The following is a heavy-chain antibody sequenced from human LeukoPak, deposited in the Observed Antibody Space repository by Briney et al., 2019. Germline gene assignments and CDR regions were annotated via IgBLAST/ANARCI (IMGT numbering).Heavy chain of an antibody. CDR3: VRGGFGHAMDV. V-gene: IGHV3-23*01. D-gene: IGHD3-10*01. CDR2: ISGSGDGT. CDR1: GFTFSSYA. J-gene: IGHJ6*02. Sequence: PGGSLRLSCGASGFTFSSYAMYWVRQAPGKGLEWVSAISGSGDGTYYADSVKGRSTISRDNAKNTLYLQMTSLGAEDTAVYYCVRGGFGHAMDVWGQGTTVTVSS.